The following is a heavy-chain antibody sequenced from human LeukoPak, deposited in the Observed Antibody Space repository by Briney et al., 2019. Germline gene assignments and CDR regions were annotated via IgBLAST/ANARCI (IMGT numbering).Heavy chain of an antibody. CDR1: GGTFSSYA. CDR2: IIPILGIA. J-gene: IGHJ4*02. CDR3: ARGLKKRGYSFDY. D-gene: IGHD5-18*01. V-gene: IGHV1-69*04. Sequence: SVKVSCKASGGTFSSYAISWVRQAPGQGLEWMGRIIPILGIANYAQKFQGRVTMTRNTSISTAYMELSSLRSEDTAVYYCARGLKKRGYSFDYWGQGTLVTVSS.